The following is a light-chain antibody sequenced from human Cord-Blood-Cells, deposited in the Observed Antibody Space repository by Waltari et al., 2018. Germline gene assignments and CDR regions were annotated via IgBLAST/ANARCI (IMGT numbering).Light chain of an antibody. CDR1: QSVSRSY. Sequence: EIVLTQSPGTLSLSPGERATLSCRASQSVSRSYLAWYQQKPGQAPRLLIYGASSRATXXXXXXSGSVSGTYFTLTISRLEPEDFAVYYCQQYGSSPLYTFGQGTKLEIK. J-gene: IGKJ2*01. CDR3: QQYGSSPLYT. CDR2: GAS. V-gene: IGKV3-20*01.